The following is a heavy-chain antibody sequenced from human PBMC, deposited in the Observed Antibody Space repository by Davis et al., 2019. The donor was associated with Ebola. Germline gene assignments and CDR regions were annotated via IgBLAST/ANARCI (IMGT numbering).Heavy chain of an antibody. Sequence: GESLKISCAASGFTFSSYAMSWVRQAPGKGLEWVSAISGSGGSTYYADSVKGRFTISRDNSKNTLYLQMNSLRAEDTAVYYCAKDEMVITFGGVMGQHHDYWGQGTLVTVSS. V-gene: IGHV3-23*01. CDR1: GFTFSSYA. CDR3: AKDEMVITFGGVMGQHHDY. CDR2: ISGSGGST. J-gene: IGHJ4*02. D-gene: IGHD3-16*01.